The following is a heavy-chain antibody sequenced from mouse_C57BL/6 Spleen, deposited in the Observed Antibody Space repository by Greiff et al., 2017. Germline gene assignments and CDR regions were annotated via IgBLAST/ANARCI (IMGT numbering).Heavy chain of an antibody. CDR3: ARGGLRLLFDY. D-gene: IGHD3-2*02. CDR2: ISSGSSTI. CDR1: GFTFSDYG. Sequence: EVKVVESGGGLVKPGGSLKLSCAASGFTFSDYGMHWVRQAPEKGLEWVAYISSGSSTIYYADTVKGRFTISRDNAKNTLFLQMTSLRSEDTAMYYCARGGLRLLFDYWGQGTTLTVSS. V-gene: IGHV5-17*01. J-gene: IGHJ2*01.